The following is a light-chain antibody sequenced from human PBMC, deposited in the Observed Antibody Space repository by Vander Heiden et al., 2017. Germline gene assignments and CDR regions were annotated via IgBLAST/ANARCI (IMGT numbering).Light chain of an antibody. J-gene: IGKJ5*01. CDR3: QQCYTNPTT. CDR1: QSISTY. V-gene: IGKV1-39*01. Sequence: DMQLTQSPSCLSASVGDRVNITCRASQSISTYLNWYQQKPGKAPKLLIYAASSLQSGVPSRFSGSGSGTDFTLTISILQPEDFATYYCQQCYTNPTTFGQGTRPEI. CDR2: AAS.